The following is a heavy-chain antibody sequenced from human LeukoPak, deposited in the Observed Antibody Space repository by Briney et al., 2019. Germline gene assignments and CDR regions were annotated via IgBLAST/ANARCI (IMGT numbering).Heavy chain of an antibody. D-gene: IGHD3-22*01. CDR2: IYYSGST. J-gene: IGHJ4*02. CDR1: GGSISSYY. CDR3: ARVGVDSSGYYLLDY. V-gene: IGHV4-59*01. Sequence: KPSETLSLTCTVSGGSISSYYCSWIRQPPAKVLEWIGYIYYSGSTNYNPSLKSRVTISVDTSKNQFSLKLSSVTAADTAVYYCARVGVDSSGYYLLDYWGQGTLVTVSS.